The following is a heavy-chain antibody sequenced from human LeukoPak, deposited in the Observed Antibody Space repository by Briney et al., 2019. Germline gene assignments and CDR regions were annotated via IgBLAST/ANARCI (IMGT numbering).Heavy chain of an antibody. Sequence: PGGSLRLSCAASGFTFSSYWMHWVRQAPGKGLVWVSRINSDGSSTSYADSVKGRFTISRAKAKNPLYLQMNSLRAEDTAVYYCARDHSYYDSSGYYGYYYYGMDVWGQGTTVTVSS. D-gene: IGHD3-22*01. V-gene: IGHV3-74*01. CDR3: ARDHSYYDSSGYYGYYYYGMDV. CDR1: GFTFSSYW. J-gene: IGHJ6*02. CDR2: INSDGSST.